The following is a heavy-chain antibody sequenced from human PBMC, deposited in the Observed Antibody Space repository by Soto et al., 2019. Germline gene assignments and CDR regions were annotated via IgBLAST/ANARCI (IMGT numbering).Heavy chain of an antibody. D-gene: IGHD4-17*01. J-gene: IGHJ4*02. CDR3: ASGPIGDYTDGFDY. Sequence: PSETLSLTCAVSGGSISSSNWWSWVRQPPGKGLEWIGEIYHSGSTNYNPSLKSRVTISVDKSKNQFSLKLSSVTAADTAVYYCASGPIGDYTDGFDYWGQGTLVTVSS. CDR1: GGSISSSNW. V-gene: IGHV4-4*02. CDR2: IYHSGST.